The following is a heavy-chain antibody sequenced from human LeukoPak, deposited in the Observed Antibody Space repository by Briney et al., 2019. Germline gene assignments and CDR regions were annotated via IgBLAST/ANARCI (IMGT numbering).Heavy chain of an antibody. D-gene: IGHD3-3*01. Sequence: SETLTLTCTVSGGSISSGDYYWSWIRQPPGKGLEWIGYIYYSGSTYYNPSLRSRVTISVDTSKNQFSLTLSSVTAAYTAVYYCARGNYDFWSGYAYYFDYWGQGTLVTVSS. CDR3: ARGNYDFWSGYAYYFDY. V-gene: IGHV4-30-4*08. J-gene: IGHJ4*02. CDR1: GGSISSGDYY. CDR2: IYYSGST.